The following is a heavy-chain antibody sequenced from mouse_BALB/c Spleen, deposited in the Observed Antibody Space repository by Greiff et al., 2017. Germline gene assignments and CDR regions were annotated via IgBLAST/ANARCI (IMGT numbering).Heavy chain of an antibody. V-gene: IGHV5-9-4*01. CDR2: ISSGGSYT. Sequence: EVQLVESGGGLVKPGGSLKLSCAASGFTFSSYAMSWVRQSPEKRLEWVAEISSGGSYTYYPDTVTGRFTISRDNAKNTLYLEMSSLRSEDTAMYYCAGRRGNGYFDVWGAGTTVTVSS. J-gene: IGHJ1*01. D-gene: IGHD2-1*01. CDR1: GFTFSSYA. CDR3: AGRRGNGYFDV.